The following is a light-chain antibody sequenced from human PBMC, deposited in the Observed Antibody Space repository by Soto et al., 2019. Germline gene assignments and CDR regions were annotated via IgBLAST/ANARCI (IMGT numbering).Light chain of an antibody. J-gene: IGLJ1*01. CDR2: DVS. CDR3: CSYTTSNTRQIV. V-gene: IGLV2-14*03. CDR1: SSDVGGYNY. Sequence: QSVLTQPASVSGSPGQSITISCTGTSSDVGGYNYVSWYQHHPGKAPKLMIYDVSNRPSGVSNRFSGSKSGNTASLTISGLQPEGEADYYCCSYTTSNTRQIVFGTGTKVTV.